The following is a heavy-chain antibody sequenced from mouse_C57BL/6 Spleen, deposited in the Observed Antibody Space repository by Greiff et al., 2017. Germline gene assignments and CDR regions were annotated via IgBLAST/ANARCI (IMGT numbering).Heavy chain of an antibody. J-gene: IGHJ2*01. D-gene: IGHD1-1*01. CDR2: IDPNSGGT. CDR3: ARSIFITTGPPDY. V-gene: IGHV1-72*01. CDR1: GYTFTSYW. Sequence: QVQLKQPGAELVKPGASVKLSCKASGYTFTSYWMHWVKQRPGRGLEWIGRIDPNSGGTKYNEKFKSKATLTVDKPSSTAYMQLSSLTSEDSAVYYYARSIFITTGPPDYWGQGTTLTVSS.